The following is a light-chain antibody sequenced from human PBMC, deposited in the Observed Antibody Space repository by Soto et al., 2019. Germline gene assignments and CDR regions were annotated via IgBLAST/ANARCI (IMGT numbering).Light chain of an antibody. J-gene: IGKJ1*01. CDR3: QQYNDWPLT. CDR2: GAF. Sequence: ETVLTQSPATLSASLGERATLSCRASQSVTSKLAWYQQKPGQAPRLVIYGAFTRATGIPARFSGTGSGTEFTLTISSLQSEDFALYYCQQYNDWPLTFGQGTKVDIK. CDR1: QSVTSK. V-gene: IGKV3-15*01.